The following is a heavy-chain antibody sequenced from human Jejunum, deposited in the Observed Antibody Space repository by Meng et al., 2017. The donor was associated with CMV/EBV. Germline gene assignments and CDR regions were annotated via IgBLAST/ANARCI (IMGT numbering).Heavy chain of an antibody. CDR3: ARDQRRGYWFDP. Sequence: ASGYTFTGYYMHWVRQAPGQGLEWMGWINPNSGGTSYAQKFQGRVTMTRDTSISTAYMELSRLRSDDTAVYYCARDQRRGYWFDPWGQGTLVTVSS. J-gene: IGHJ5*02. CDR1: GYTFTGYY. D-gene: IGHD3-10*01. CDR2: INPNSGGT. V-gene: IGHV1-2*02.